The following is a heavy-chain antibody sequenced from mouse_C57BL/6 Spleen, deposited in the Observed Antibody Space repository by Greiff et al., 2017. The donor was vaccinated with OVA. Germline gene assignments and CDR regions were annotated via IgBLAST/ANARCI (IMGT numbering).Heavy chain of an antibody. Sequence: VQLQQSGPELVKPGASVKISCKASGYTFTDYYMNWVKQSHGKSLEWIGDINPNNGGTSYNQKFKGKATLTVDKSSSTAYMELRSLTSEDSAVYYCARGTTGVDDYWGQGTTLTVSS. CDR1: GYTFTDYY. CDR3: ARGTTGVDDY. D-gene: IGHD1-1*01. V-gene: IGHV1-26*01. J-gene: IGHJ2*01. CDR2: INPNNGGT.